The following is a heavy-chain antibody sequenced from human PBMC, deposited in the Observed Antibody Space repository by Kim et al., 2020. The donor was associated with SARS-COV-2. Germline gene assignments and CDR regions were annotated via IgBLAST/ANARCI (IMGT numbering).Heavy chain of an antibody. CDR3: ARRYSSGWVFDY. D-gene: IGHD6-19*01. V-gene: IGHV4-59*08. CDR2: IYYSGSS. J-gene: IGHJ4*02. CDR1: GGSISSYY. Sequence: SETLSLTCTVSGGSISSYYWSWIRQPPGKGLEWIGYIYYSGSSNYNPSLKSRVTISVDTSKNQFSLNLSSVTAADTAVYYCARRYSSGWVFDYWGQGTLVTVSS.